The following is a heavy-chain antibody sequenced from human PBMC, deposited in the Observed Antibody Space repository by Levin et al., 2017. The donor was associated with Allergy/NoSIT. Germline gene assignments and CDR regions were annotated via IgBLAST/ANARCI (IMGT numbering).Heavy chain of an antibody. CDR1: EFTFSTYG. D-gene: IGHD2-15*01. Sequence: GESLKISCAASEFTFSTYGMHWVRQAPGKGLEWVAVISYDGSNEYYADSVRGRFTISRDNSKNTLYLQMNSLRAEDTGVYYCAKDASGGSSSYYFDYWGQGTLVTVSS. V-gene: IGHV3-30*18. J-gene: IGHJ4*02. CDR3: AKDASGGSSSYYFDY. CDR2: ISYDGSNE.